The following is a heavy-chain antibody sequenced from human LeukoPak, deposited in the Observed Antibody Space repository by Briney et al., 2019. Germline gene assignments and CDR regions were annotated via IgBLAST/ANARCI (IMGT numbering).Heavy chain of an antibody. V-gene: IGHV3-30*02. D-gene: IGHD2-21*01. Sequence: PGGSLRLSCAASGFTFSSYGMHWVRQAPGKGLEWVAFIRYDGSNKYYADSVKGRFTISRDNSKNTLYLQTNSLRAEDTAVYYCAKDPIGGETHFDYWGQGTLVTVSS. CDR1: GFTFSSYG. CDR2: IRYDGSNK. J-gene: IGHJ4*02. CDR3: AKDPIGGETHFDY.